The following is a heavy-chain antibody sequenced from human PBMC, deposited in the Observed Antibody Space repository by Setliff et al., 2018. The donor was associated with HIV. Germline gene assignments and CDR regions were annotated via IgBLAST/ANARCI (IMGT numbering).Heavy chain of an antibody. D-gene: IGHD6-13*01. Sequence: VESLKISCKGSGYSFTSYWIGWVRQMPGKGLEWMGIIYPGDSDTRYSPSFQGQVTLSADKSISTAYLQWSSLKASDTAMYYCARHLIPGDPRYSSSWYYWGQGTLVTVSS. CDR2: IYPGDSDT. CDR1: GYSFTSYW. V-gene: IGHV5-51*01. CDR3: ARHLIPGDPRYSSSWYY. J-gene: IGHJ4*02.